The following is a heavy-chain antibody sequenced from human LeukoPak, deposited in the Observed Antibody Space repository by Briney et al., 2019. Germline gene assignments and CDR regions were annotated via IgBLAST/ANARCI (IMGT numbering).Heavy chain of an antibody. D-gene: IGHD3-22*01. J-gene: IGHJ1*01. V-gene: IGHV1-18*01. Sequence: GASVKVSCKASGYTITSYGISWVRQAPGQGLEWMGWVSAYNGNTNYAQKLQGRVTMTTDTSTSTAYMELRSLRSDDTAVYYCARVYDSSGYYYEEYFQHWGQGTLVTVSS. CDR1: GYTITSYG. CDR3: ARVYDSSGYYYEEYFQH. CDR2: VSAYNGNT.